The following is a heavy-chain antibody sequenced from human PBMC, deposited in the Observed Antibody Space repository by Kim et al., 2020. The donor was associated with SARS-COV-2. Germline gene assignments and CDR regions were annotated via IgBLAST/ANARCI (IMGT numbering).Heavy chain of an antibody. J-gene: IGHJ6*02. CDR2: INPSGGST. D-gene: IGHD6-13*01. CDR1: GYTFTSYY. Sequence: ASVKVSCKASGYTFTSYYMHWVRQAPGQGLEWMGIINPSGGSTSYAQKFQGRVTMTSDTSTSTVYMELSSLRSEDTAVYYCARDLTYSSSWEGDYYYGMDVWGQGTTVTVSS. V-gene: IGHV1-46*01. CDR3: ARDLTYSSSWEGDYYYGMDV.